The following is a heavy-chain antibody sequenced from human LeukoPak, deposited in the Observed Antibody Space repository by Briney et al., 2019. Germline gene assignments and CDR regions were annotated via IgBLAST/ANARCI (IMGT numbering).Heavy chain of an antibody. CDR3: ARSRGSSWYWFDP. V-gene: IGHV1-69*04. CDR2: IIPILGIA. CDR1: GGTFSSYA. Sequence: ASVKVSCKASGGTFSSYAISWVRQAPGQGLEWMGRIIPILGIANYAQKFQGRVTITADESTSTAYMELSSLRSEDTAVYYCARSRGSSWYWFDPWGQGTLVTVSS. D-gene: IGHD6-13*01. J-gene: IGHJ5*02.